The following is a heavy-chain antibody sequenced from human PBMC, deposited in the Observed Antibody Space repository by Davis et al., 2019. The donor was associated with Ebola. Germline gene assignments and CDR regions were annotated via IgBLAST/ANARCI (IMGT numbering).Heavy chain of an antibody. J-gene: IGHJ6*02. V-gene: IGHV1-69*06. CDR3: ARWATENYYYYYGMDV. D-gene: IGHD5-24*01. CDR2: IIPIFGTA. Sequence: SVKVSCKASGGTFSSYAISWVRQAPGQGLEWMGGIIPIFGTANYAQKFQGRVTITADKSTSTAYMELSSLRSEDTAVYYCARWATENYYYYYGMDVWGQGTTVTVSS. CDR1: GGTFSSYA.